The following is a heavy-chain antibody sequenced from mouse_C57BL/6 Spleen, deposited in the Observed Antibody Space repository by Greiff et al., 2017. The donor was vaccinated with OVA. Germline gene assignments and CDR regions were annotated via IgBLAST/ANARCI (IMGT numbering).Heavy chain of an antibody. V-gene: IGHV1-39*01. D-gene: IGHD1-1*01. CDR3: ARSYYYGSSLYYAMDY. CDR1: GYSFTDYN. CDR2: INPNYGTT. J-gene: IGHJ4*01. Sequence: LVESGPELVKPGASVKISCKASGYSFTDYNMNWVKQSNGKSLEWIGVINPNYGTTSYNQKFKGKATLTVDQSSSTAYMQLNSLTSEDSAVYYCARSYYYGSSLYYAMDYWGQGTSVTVSS.